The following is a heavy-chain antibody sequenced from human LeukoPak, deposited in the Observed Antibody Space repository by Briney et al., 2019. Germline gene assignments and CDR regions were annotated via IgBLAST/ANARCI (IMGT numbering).Heavy chain of an antibody. D-gene: IGHD6-19*01. CDR2: ISYDESNK. CDR1: GFIFSSYG. V-gene: IGHV3-30*18. Sequence: GGSLRLSCAVSGFIFSSYGMHWVRQAPGKGLEWVAVISYDESNKYYAASVKGRFTISRDTSKNTLYLQMNSLRAEDTAMYYCAKVGYSSGWWGAFDYWGQGTLVTVSS. CDR3: AKVGYSSGWWGAFDY. J-gene: IGHJ4*02.